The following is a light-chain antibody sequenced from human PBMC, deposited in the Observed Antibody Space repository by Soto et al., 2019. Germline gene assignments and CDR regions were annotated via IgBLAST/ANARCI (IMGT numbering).Light chain of an antibody. CDR1: SSNIGAGYD. CDR3: QSYDSSLSGSV. Sequence: QSVLTQPPSVSGAPGQRVTISCTGSSSNIGAGYDVHWYQQLPGTAPKLLIYGNSNRPSGVPDRFSGSKSGTSASLAITGLRGEDGADYSCQSYDSSLSGSVFGGGPKLTAL. CDR2: GNS. V-gene: IGLV1-40*01. J-gene: IGLJ3*02.